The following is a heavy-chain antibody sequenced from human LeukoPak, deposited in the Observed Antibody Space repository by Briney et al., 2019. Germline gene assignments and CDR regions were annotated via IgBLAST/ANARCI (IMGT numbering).Heavy chain of an antibody. D-gene: IGHD5-24*01. V-gene: IGHV4-34*01. Sequence: PSETLSLTCAVYGGSFSGYYWSWIRQPPGKGLEWIGEINHSGSTNYNPSLKSRVTTSVDTSKNQFSLKLSSVTAADTAVYYCARASEMATIPFDYWGQGTLVTVSS. CDR1: GGSFSGYY. CDR2: INHSGST. CDR3: ARASEMATIPFDY. J-gene: IGHJ4*02.